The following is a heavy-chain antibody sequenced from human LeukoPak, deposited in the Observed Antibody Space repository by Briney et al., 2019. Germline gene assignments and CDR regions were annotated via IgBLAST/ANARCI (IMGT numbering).Heavy chain of an antibody. CDR2: IYYSGST. D-gene: IGHD2-21*02. CDR1: GGSISSSSYY. V-gene: IGHV4-39*07. CDR3: ARDTAYCGGDCSSGGNWFDP. J-gene: IGHJ5*02. Sequence: SETLSLTCTVSGGSISSSSYYWGWIRQPPGKGLEWIGSIYYSGSTYYNPSLKSRVTISVDTSKNQFSLKLSSVTAADTAVYYCARDTAYCGGDCSSGGNWFDPWGQGTLVTVSS.